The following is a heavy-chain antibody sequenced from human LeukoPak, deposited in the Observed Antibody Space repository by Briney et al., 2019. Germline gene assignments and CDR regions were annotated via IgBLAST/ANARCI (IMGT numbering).Heavy chain of an antibody. Sequence: PSETLSLTCTVSGGSISSYYWSWIRQPAGKGLEWIGRIYTSGSTNYNPSLKSRVTMSVDTSKNRFSLKLSSVTAADTAVYYCARAPYYYDSSGYSRFPYYYYMDVWGKGTTVTVSS. D-gene: IGHD3-22*01. J-gene: IGHJ6*03. CDR1: GGSISSYY. CDR2: IYTSGST. V-gene: IGHV4-4*07. CDR3: ARAPYYYDSSGYSRFPYYYYMDV.